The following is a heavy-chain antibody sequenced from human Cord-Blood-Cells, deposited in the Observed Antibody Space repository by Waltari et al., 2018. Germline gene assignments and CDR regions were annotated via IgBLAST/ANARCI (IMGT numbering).Heavy chain of an antibody. CDR1: GGSISSGGYY. CDR2: IYYSGST. J-gene: IGHJ6*02. CDR3: ARGRYYDSSGYTYYYYYYGMDV. D-gene: IGHD3-22*01. V-gene: IGHV4-31*03. Sequence: QVQLQESGPGLVKPSQTLSLTCTVSGGSISSGGYYWSWFRQPPGKGLEGIGYIYYSGSTYYNPSLKSRVTISVDTSKNQFSLKLSSVTAADTAVYYCARGRYYDSSGYTYYYYYYGMDVWGQGTTVTVSS.